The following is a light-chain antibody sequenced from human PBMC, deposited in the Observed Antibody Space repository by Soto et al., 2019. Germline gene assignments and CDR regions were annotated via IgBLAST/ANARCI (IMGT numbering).Light chain of an antibody. CDR3: SAWYDSVNGYV. Sequence: QSVLTQPPSASGTPGQRVTISCSGTSSDVGGNTENWYQQLPRTNATLLIYSYDQRHSGGPDRFSVSKSGTSASFGTSGLQSEDEADYYCSAWYDSVNGYVFGTGTKLTVL. J-gene: IGLJ1*01. V-gene: IGLV1-44*01. CDR1: SSDVGGNT. CDR2: SYD.